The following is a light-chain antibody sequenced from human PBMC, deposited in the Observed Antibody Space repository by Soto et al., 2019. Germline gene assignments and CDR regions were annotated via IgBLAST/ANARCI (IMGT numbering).Light chain of an antibody. CDR3: QQYNSYWT. Sequence: DIQRTQSPSTLSASVGDRVTITCRPSQSISSWLAWYQQKPGKAPKLLRYKASSLESWVPSRFSGSGSGTEFCLTISSLRHEYFATHYCQQYNSYWTFGQGTNVAIK. V-gene: IGKV1-5*03. J-gene: IGKJ1*01. CDR2: KAS. CDR1: QSISSW.